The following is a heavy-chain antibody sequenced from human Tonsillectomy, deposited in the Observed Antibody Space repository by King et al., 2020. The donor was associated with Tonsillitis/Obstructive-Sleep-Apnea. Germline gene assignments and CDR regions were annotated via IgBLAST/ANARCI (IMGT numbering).Heavy chain of an antibody. Sequence: VQLVESGGGLVKPGGSLSLSCAASGFIFSDYYMNWIRQAPGKGLEWVSYISSSSSYTNYADSVKGRFTISRDNAKNSLYLQMNSLRAEDTAVYYCARLNSDAFDIWGQGTMVTVSS. CDR3: ARLNSDAFDI. CDR2: ISSSSSYT. J-gene: IGHJ3*02. D-gene: IGHD4-23*01. CDR1: GFIFSDYY. V-gene: IGHV3-11*05.